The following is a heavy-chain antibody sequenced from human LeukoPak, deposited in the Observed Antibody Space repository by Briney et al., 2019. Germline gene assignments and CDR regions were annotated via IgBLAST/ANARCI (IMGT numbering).Heavy chain of an antibody. D-gene: IGHD3-10*01. V-gene: IGHV3-21*01. CDR2: ISSSSSYI. CDR3: AREVRAGFGELLRRRDAFDI. J-gene: IGHJ3*02. CDR1: GFTFSSYS. Sequence: GGCLRLSCAASGFTFSSYSMNWGRQAPGKGLEWVSSISSSSSYIYYADSVKGRFTISRDNAKNSLYLQMNSLRAEDTAVYYGAREVRAGFGELLRRRDAFDIWGQGTMVTVSS.